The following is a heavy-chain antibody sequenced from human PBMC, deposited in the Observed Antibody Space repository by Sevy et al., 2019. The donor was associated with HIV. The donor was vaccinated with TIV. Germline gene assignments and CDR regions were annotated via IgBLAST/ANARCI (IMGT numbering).Heavy chain of an antibody. V-gene: IGHV3-33*01. J-gene: IGHJ6*02. CDR3: ARDKLSTTGTTNGLDV. D-gene: IGHD1-1*01. Sequence: GGSLRLSCAASGFTFSSYGMHWVRQAPGKGLEWVAVIWYDGSNKYYADSVKGRFTISRDNSKNTLYLQMNSLRAEDTAVYYCARDKLSTTGTTNGLDVWGQGTTVTVSS. CDR2: IWYDGSNK. CDR1: GFTFSSYG.